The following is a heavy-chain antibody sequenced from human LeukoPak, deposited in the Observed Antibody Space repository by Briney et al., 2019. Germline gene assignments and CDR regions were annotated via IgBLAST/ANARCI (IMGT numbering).Heavy chain of an antibody. V-gene: IGHV1-24*01. D-gene: IGHD3-22*01. CDR1: GYTLTALS. Sequence: ASVKVSCKVSGYTLTALSMPWVRQAPGKELEWMGGFDPEDGETIYAQKVQGRVTMTEDTSTDTAYMELSSLRSEDTAVYYCATDINRDYYDSSGYSNAFDIWGQGTMVTVSS. CDR3: ATDINRDYYDSSGYSNAFDI. J-gene: IGHJ3*02. CDR2: FDPEDGET.